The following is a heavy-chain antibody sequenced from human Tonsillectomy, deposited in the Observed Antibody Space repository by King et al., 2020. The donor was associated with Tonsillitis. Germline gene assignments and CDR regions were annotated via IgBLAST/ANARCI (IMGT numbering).Heavy chain of an antibody. D-gene: IGHD3-16*01. J-gene: IGHJ5*02. CDR1: GYSFINYW. Sequence: VQLVESGAEVKKPGESLKISCKGSGYSFINYWIGWVRQMPGKGLEWMGVIYIGDSDARYSPSFQGHVTISADKSVSTAYLQWSSLKASDTAMYYCVRTSLGVWFDPWGQGTLVTVSS. CDR2: IYIGDSDA. V-gene: IGHV5-51*01. CDR3: VRTSLGVWFDP.